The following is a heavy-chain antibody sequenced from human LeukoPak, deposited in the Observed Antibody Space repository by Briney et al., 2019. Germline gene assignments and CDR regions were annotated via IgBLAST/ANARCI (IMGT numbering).Heavy chain of an antibody. CDR1: GGSFSGYY. Sequence: SETLSLTCAVYGGSFSGYYWSWIRQPPGKGLEWIGEINHSGSTNYNPSLKSRVTISVDTSKNQFSLKLSSVTAADTAVYYCAREDIVVVPPAIHSGGMDVWGKGTTVTVSS. V-gene: IGHV4-34*01. CDR2: INHSGST. CDR3: AREDIVVVPPAIHSGGMDV. J-gene: IGHJ6*04. D-gene: IGHD2-2*02.